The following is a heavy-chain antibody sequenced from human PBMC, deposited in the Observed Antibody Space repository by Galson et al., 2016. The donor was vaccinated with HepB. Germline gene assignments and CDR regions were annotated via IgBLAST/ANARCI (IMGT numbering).Heavy chain of an antibody. Sequence: LRLSCAASGFTFSSYDMHWVRQATGKGLEWVSAIGTAGDPYYPGSVKGRFTISRENAKNSLYLQMNSLRAGDTAVYYCARSHSSSYDYGLDVWGQGTTVTVSS. D-gene: IGHD6-6*01. V-gene: IGHV3-13*05. CDR3: ARSHSSSYDYGLDV. CDR1: GFTFSSYD. CDR2: IGTAGDP. J-gene: IGHJ6*02.